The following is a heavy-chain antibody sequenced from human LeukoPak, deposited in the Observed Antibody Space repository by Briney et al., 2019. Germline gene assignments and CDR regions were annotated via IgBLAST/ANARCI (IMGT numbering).Heavy chain of an antibody. J-gene: IGHJ3*02. CDR1: GGSFSGYY. V-gene: IGHV4-34*01. Sequence: SETLSLTCAVYGGSFSGYYWSWIRQPPGKGLEWIGEINHSGSTNYNPSLKSRVTISVDTSKNQFSLKLSSVTAADTAVYYCARGGDYAHDASDIWGQGTMVTVSS. CDR2: INHSGST. CDR3: ARGGDYAHDASDI. D-gene: IGHD4-17*01.